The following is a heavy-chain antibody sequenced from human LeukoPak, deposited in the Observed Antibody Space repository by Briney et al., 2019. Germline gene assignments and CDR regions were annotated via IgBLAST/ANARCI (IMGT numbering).Heavy chain of an antibody. Sequence: PSVKVSCKASGDTFSSYAIRWVPQAPGQGLEWIGGIIPIVGTANYAQKLQGRVTITAEESTSTAYMEMSSLRSEETAVYYCAREGVYSSSWNWFDPWGQGTLVTVSS. CDR2: IIPIVGTA. CDR3: AREGVYSSSWNWFDP. J-gene: IGHJ5*02. D-gene: IGHD6-13*01. V-gene: IGHV1-69*13. CDR1: GDTFSSYA.